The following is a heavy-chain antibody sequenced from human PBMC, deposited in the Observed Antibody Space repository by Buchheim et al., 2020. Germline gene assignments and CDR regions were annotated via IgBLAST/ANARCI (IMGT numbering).Heavy chain of an antibody. CDR3: ARERGTGTSKDY. CDR1: GFTLSSYE. CDR2: ISASGNGI. V-gene: IGHV3-48*03. D-gene: IGHD1-7*01. J-gene: IGHJ4*02. Sequence: EVQLVESGGALVQPGGSLRLSCAASGFTLSSYEMNWVRQAPGKGLEWVSYISASGNGIYYADFVKGRFTISRDSAKNSLYLQMNSLRAEDTAVYYCARERGTGTSKDYWGQGTL.